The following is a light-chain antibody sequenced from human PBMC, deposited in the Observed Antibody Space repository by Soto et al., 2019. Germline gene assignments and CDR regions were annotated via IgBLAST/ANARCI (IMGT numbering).Light chain of an antibody. Sequence: EIVLTHSPGTLSLSPGERATLSCRASQSVSSSYLAWYQQKPGQAPRLLIYGASSRATGIPDRFSGSGSGTGFTLTIRRMQPEDFAVYYCQQYGSSPNTFGPGTKLEIK. CDR3: QQYGSSPNT. V-gene: IGKV3-20*01. CDR2: GAS. J-gene: IGKJ2*01. CDR1: QSVSSSY.